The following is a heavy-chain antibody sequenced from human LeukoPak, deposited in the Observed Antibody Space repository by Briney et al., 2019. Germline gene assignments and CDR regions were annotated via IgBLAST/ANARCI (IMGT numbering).Heavy chain of an antibody. J-gene: IGHJ6*02. CDR2: ISAYNGNT. Sequence: ASVKVSCKASGYTFTSYGISWVRQATGQGLEWMGWISAYNGNTNYAQKLQGRVTMTTDTSTSTAYMELRSLRSDDTAVYYCARVGAFEAAAVGMDVWGQGTTVTVSS. CDR1: GYTFTSYG. D-gene: IGHD6-13*01. CDR3: ARVGAFEAAAVGMDV. V-gene: IGHV1-18*01.